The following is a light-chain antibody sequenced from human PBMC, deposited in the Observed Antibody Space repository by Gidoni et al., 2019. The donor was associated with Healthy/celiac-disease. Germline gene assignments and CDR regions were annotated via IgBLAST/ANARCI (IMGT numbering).Light chain of an antibody. CDR3: QQYYSYPPYT. CDR1: QGISSY. J-gene: IGKJ2*01. Sequence: AIRMILPPSSFSASTGDRVTITCRASQGISSYLAWYQQKPGQAPTLLIYAASTLQSGVPSRFSGGGSGTDFTLTISCLQSEDFATYYCQQYYSYPPYTFGQGTKLEIK. V-gene: IGKV1-8*01. CDR2: AAS.